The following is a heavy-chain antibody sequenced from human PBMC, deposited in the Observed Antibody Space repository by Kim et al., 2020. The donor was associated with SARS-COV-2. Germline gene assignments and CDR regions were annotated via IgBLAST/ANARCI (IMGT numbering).Heavy chain of an antibody. CDR3: AKGLEGYYFDY. V-gene: IGHV3-23*03. J-gene: IGHJ4*02. CDR2: IYSGGSST. CDR1: GFTFSSYA. Sequence: GGSLRLSCAASGFTFSSYAMSWVRQAPGKGLEWVSVIYSGGSSTYYADSVKGRFTISRDNSKNTLYLQMNSLRAEDTAVYYCAKGLEGYYFDYWGQGTLVTVSS. D-gene: IGHD3-16*01.